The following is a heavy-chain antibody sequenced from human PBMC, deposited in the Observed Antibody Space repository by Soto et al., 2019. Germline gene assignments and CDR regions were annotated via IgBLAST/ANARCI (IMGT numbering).Heavy chain of an antibody. Sequence: PSETLSLTCTVSGDSISSSYWAWIRQSPGKGLEWMAYIYYSGTTNYNPSRESRASVSMDTSKNQFSLRLTSVTAADTAVYYCARSLVPQWLVHDAYDIWGQGTLVTVSS. J-gene: IGHJ3*02. CDR3: ARSLVPQWLVHDAYDI. CDR2: IYYSGTT. V-gene: IGHV4-59*01. D-gene: IGHD6-19*01. CDR1: GDSISSSY.